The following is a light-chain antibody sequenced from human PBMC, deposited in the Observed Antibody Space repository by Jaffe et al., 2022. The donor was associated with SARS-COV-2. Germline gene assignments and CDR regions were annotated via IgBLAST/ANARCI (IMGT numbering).Light chain of an antibody. CDR2: KAS. Sequence: DIQMTQSPSTLSASVGDRVTITCRASQSISTWLAWYQQKPGKAPNLLIYKASSLQRGVPSRFSGGGSGTEFTLTISSLQPDDFATYYCQQYHTYPYTFGQGTNLEI. CDR3: QQYHTYPYT. V-gene: IGKV1-5*03. CDR1: QSISTW. J-gene: IGKJ2*01.